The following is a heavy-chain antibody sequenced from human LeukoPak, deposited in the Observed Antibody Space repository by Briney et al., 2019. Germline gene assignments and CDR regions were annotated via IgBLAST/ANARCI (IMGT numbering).Heavy chain of an antibody. CDR1: GYTFSGYY. Sequence: ASVKVSCKASGYTFSGYYMHWVRQAPGQGLEWMGWINPNSGGTNYAQKFQGRVTMTRDTSISTAYMELSRLRSDDTAVYYCARHLVRMYNWFDPWGQGTLVTVSS. V-gene: IGHV1-2*02. D-gene: IGHD3-9*01. J-gene: IGHJ5*02. CDR3: ARHLVRMYNWFDP. CDR2: INPNSGGT.